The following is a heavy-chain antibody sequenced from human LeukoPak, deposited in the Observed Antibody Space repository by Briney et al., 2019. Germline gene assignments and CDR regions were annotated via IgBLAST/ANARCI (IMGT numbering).Heavy chain of an antibody. V-gene: IGHV4-30-2*01. CDR1: GGSISSGGYY. CDR3: ARDGPPGGYCSSTSCPQAVYYYYMDV. Sequence: SETLSLTCTVSGGSISSGGYYWSWIRQPPGKGLEWIGYIYHSGSTYYNPSLKSRVTISVDRSKNQFSLKLSSVTAADTAVYYCARDGPPGGYCSSTSCPQAVYYYYMDVWGKGTTVTVSS. D-gene: IGHD2-2*01. CDR2: IYHSGST. J-gene: IGHJ6*03.